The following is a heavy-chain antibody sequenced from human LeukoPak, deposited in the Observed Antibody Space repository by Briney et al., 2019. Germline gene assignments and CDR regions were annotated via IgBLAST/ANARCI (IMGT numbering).Heavy chain of an antibody. CDR3: ASLAAAGPFDY. D-gene: IGHD6-13*01. CDR2: IYTSGST. J-gene: IGHJ4*02. V-gene: IGHV4-4*07. CDR1: GGSISSYY. Sequence: SETLSLTCTVSGGSISSYYWSWIRQPAGKGLEWIGRIYTSGSTNYNPSLKSRVTMSVDTSKNQFSLKPSSVTAADTAVYYCASLAAAGPFDYWGQGTLVTVSS.